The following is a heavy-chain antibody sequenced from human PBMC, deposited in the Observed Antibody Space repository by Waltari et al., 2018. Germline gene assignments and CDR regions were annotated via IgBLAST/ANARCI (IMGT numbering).Heavy chain of an antibody. D-gene: IGHD6-13*01. CDR3: ARGQQLVDFDY. J-gene: IGHJ4*02. V-gene: IGHV3-21*01. CDR1: GFTFSSYS. CDR2: ISSSSSYI. Sequence: EVQLVESGGGLVKPGGSLRLSCAASGFTFSSYSMNWVRQAPGKGLEGVSAISSSSSYIYYADSVKGRFTISRDNAKNSLYLQMNSLRAEDTAVYYCARGQQLVDFDYWGQGTLVTVSS.